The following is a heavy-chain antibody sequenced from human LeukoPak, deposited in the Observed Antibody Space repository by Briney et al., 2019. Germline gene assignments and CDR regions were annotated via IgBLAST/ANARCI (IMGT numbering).Heavy chain of an antibody. Sequence: SETLSLTCTVSGGSVSRGSYYWSWIRQPPGKGLEWIGYIYYSGRTNYNPSLTSRVTISVDTSKNQFSLKLSSVTAADTAVYYCAREGGDYASWDYWGQGTLVTVSS. CDR1: GGSVSRGSYY. V-gene: IGHV4-61*01. CDR2: IYYSGRT. J-gene: IGHJ4*02. CDR3: AREGGDYASWDY. D-gene: IGHD4-17*01.